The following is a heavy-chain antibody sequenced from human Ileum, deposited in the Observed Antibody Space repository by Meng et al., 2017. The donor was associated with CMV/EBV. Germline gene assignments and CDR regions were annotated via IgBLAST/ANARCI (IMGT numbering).Heavy chain of an antibody. V-gene: IGHV1-2*02. D-gene: IGHD3-3*01. CDR3: ARGDYDFWSGYSTS. Sequence: ASVKVSCKASGYIFTGYYMHWVRQAPGQGLEWMGWINPNSGDTKYAQKFQGRVTMTRDTSIRTAYMELSRLRSDDTAVYYCARGDYDFWSGYSTSWGQGTLVTVSS. CDR1: GYIFTGYY. J-gene: IGHJ4*02. CDR2: INPNSGDT.